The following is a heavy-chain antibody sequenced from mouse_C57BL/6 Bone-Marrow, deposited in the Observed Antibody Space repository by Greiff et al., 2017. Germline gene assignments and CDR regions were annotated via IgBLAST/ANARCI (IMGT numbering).Heavy chain of an antibody. CDR1: GYSFTDYN. V-gene: IGHV1-39*01. CDR3: VRGDWSSSFAY. Sequence: LVEPGASVKISCKASGYSFTDYNMNWVKQSNGKSLEWIGVINPNYGTTSYNQKFKGKATLTVDQSSSTAYLQLNSLTSEDSAVYYCVRGDWSSSFAYWGQGTLVTVSA. D-gene: IGHD1-1*01. J-gene: IGHJ3*01. CDR2: INPNYGTT.